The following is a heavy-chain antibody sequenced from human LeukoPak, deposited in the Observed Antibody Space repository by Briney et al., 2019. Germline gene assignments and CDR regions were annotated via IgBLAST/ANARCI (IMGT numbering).Heavy chain of an antibody. CDR2: IYPGDSDT. CDR3: ARQTTTDAFDI. Sequence: GESLQISFKGSGYSFTSYWIGWVRPMPGKGLGWMGIIYPGDSDTRYSPSFQGQVTISADKSISTAYLQWSSLKASDTAMYYCARQTTTDAFDIWGQGTMVTVSS. CDR1: GYSFTSYW. J-gene: IGHJ3*02. D-gene: IGHD1/OR15-1a*01. V-gene: IGHV5-51*01.